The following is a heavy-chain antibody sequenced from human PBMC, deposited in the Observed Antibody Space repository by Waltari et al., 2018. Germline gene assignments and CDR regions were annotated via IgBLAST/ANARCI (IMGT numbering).Heavy chain of an antibody. J-gene: IGHJ4*02. V-gene: IGHV3-23*01. CDR2: ISDSGVIT. D-gene: IGHD3-22*01. Sequence: EEHLLESGGGLAQPGGSLRLSCAASGFNFISYAMSWVGQAPGKGVEWVSGISDSGVITKYADSVKGRFTVSRDNSKNTVFLHLNSLRAEDTAIYYCARHLYSIDYLELAKWGQGTLVTVSS. CDR3: ARHLYSIDYLELAK. CDR1: GFNFISYA.